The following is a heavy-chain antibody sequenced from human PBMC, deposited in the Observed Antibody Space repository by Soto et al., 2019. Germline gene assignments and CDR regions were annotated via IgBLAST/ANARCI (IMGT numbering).Heavy chain of an antibody. CDR3: AKDSSVGGYCSGGSCYSVS. V-gene: IGHV3-9*01. Sequence: PGGSLILSCAASGFTFDDYAMHGVRQAPGKGLEWVSGISWNSGSIGYADSVKGRFTISRDNAKNSLYLQMNSLRAEDTALYYCAKDSSVGGYCSGGSCYSVSWGQGTLVTVSS. CDR1: GFTFDDYA. D-gene: IGHD2-15*01. CDR2: ISWNSGSI. J-gene: IGHJ5*02.